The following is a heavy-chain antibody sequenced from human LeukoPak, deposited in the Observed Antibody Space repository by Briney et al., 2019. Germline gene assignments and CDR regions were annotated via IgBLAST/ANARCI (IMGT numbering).Heavy chain of an antibody. D-gene: IGHD3-16*01. CDR1: GGSINSGEYY. CDR2: IYFNGRT. CDR3: ARDAPYARPLDY. J-gene: IGHJ4*02. V-gene: IGHV4-30-4*01. Sequence: SSETLSLTCTVSGGSINSGEYYWSWIRQSPGEGLEWIGYIYFNGRTFYNPSLKSRVSMSVDTSKNLSSLRLSSVTAADTPLYFCARDAPYARPLDYWRQGTLLSVSS.